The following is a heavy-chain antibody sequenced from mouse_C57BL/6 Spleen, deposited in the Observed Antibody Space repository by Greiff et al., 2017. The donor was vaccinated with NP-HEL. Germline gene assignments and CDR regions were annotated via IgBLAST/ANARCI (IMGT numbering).Heavy chain of an antibody. CDR3: ASGTTVV. J-gene: IGHJ2*01. V-gene: IGHV1-81*01. Sequence: QVHVKQSGAELARPGASVKLSCKASGYTFTSYGISWVKQRTGQGLEWIGEIYPRSGNTYYNEKFKGKATLTADKSSSTAYMELRSLTSEDSAVYFCASGTTVVWGQGTTLTVSS. D-gene: IGHD1-1*01. CDR2: IYPRSGNT. CDR1: GYTFTSYG.